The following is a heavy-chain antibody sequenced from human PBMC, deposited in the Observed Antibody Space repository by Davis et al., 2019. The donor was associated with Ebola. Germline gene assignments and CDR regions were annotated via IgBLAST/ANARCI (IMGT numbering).Heavy chain of an antibody. V-gene: IGHV1-24*01. Sequence: ASVKVSCKVSEYTLAELSIHWVRQAPGKGLEWMGSFDPEHGGAIYSQKFQGRVSMTDDTSTDTTYMELSSLRSEDTAVYYCTIGDTTGGFDYWGQGTRVTVSS. D-gene: IGHD1-14*01. CDR3: TIGDTTGGFDY. J-gene: IGHJ4*02. CDR2: FDPEHGGA. CDR1: EYTLAELS.